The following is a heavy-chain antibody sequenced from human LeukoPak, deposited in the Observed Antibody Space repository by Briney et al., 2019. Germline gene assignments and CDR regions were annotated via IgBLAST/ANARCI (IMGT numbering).Heavy chain of an antibody. CDR2: IYYSGST. CDR1: GGSISSYY. D-gene: IGHD1-26*01. J-gene: IGHJ4*02. V-gene: IGHV4-59*01. Sequence: SQTLSLTCTVSGGSISSYYWSWIRQPPGKGLEWIGYIYYSGSTNYNPSLKSRVTISVDTSKNQFSLKLSSVTAADTAVYYCARVGQPELKYFDYWGQGTLVTVSS. CDR3: ARVGQPELKYFDY.